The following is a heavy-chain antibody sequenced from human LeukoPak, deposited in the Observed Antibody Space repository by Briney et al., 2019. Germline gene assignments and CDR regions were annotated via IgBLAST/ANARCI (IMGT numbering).Heavy chain of an antibody. CDR3: ATAGIAAAGSMDV. Sequence: ASVKVSCKASGSTFTGYYLHWVRQAPGQGLEWMGWINPNSGGTNYAQKFQGRVTMTRDTSISTAYMELSRLRSDDTAVYYCATAGIAAAGSMDVWGKGTTVTVSS. CDR2: INPNSGGT. D-gene: IGHD6-13*01. CDR1: GSTFTGYY. V-gene: IGHV1-2*02. J-gene: IGHJ6*03.